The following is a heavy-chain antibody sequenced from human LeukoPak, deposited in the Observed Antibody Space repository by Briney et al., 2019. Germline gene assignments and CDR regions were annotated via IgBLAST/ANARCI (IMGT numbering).Heavy chain of an antibody. J-gene: IGHJ4*02. CDR1: GFTFSSYS. Sequence: GGSLRLSCAASGFTFSSYSMNWVRQAPGKGLEWVSYISSSSSTIYYADSVKGRFTISRDNAKNSLYLQMNSLRAEDTDVYYCARDRSNYDFWSGYYNWGQGTLVTVSS. V-gene: IGHV3-48*01. CDR2: ISSSSSTI. D-gene: IGHD3-3*01. CDR3: ARDRSNYDFWSGYYN.